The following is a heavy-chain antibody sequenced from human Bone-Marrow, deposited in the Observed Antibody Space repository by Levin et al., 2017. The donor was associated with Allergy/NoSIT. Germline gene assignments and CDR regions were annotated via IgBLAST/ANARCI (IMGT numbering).Heavy chain of an antibody. D-gene: IGHD1-26*01. V-gene: IGHV3-15*07. J-gene: IGHJ6*02. CDR1: GFTFSNAW. CDR3: VVGATHFYYYYGMDV. CDR2: IKSKTDGGTT. Sequence: GGSLRLSCAASGFTFSNAWINWVRQAPGKGLEWVGRIKSKTDGGTTDYAAPVKGRFTISRDDSKNTLYLQMNSLKNEDTAVYYCVVGATHFYYYYGMDVWGQGTTVTVSS.